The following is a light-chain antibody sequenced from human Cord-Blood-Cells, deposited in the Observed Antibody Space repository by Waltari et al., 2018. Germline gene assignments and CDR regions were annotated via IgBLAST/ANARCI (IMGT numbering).Light chain of an antibody. CDR1: QSVSSSY. J-gene: IGKJ2*01. CDR2: GAS. Sequence: EIVSTQSPGPLSLSPGERATLSCRASQSVSSSYLAWYQRKPGQAPRLLIYGASSRATGIPDRFSGSGSGTDFTLTSSRLEPEDFAVYYCQQYGSSPPYTFGQGTKLEIK. CDR3: QQYGSSPPYT. V-gene: IGKV3-20*01.